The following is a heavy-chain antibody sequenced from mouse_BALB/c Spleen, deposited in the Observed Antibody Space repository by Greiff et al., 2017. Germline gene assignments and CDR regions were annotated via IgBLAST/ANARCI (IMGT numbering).Heavy chain of an antibody. CDR1: GFTFSSYA. CDR3: ARDLYDGYSYYAMDY. Sequence: EVQGVESGGGLVKPGGSLKLSCAASGFTFSSYAMSWVRQSPEKRLEWVAEISSGGSYTYYPDTVTGRFTISRDNAKNTLYLEMSSLRSEDTAMYYCARDLYDGYSYYAMDYWGQGTSVTVSS. CDR2: ISSGGSYT. D-gene: IGHD2-3*01. J-gene: IGHJ4*01. V-gene: IGHV5-9-4*01.